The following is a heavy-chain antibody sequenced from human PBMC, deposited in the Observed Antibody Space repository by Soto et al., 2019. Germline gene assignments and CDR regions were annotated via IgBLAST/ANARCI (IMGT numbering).Heavy chain of an antibody. J-gene: IGHJ6*02. CDR3: ARGIPYYYDSSGYYLLGYYYYGMDV. V-gene: IGHV1-2*04. CDR1: GYTFTGYY. Sequence: ASVKVSCKASGYTFTGYYMHWVRQAPGQGLEWMGWINPNSGGTNYAQKFQGWVTMTRDTSISTAYMELSRLRSDDTAVYYCARGIPYYYDSSGYYLLGYYYYGMDVWGQGTTVTVS. CDR2: INPNSGGT. D-gene: IGHD3-22*01.